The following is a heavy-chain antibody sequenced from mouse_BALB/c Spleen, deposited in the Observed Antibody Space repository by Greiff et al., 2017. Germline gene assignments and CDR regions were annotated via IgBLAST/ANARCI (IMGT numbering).Heavy chain of an antibody. J-gene: IGHJ4*01. V-gene: IGHV1-54*01. Sequence: LVRPGTSVKVSCKASGYAFTNYLIEWVKQRPGQGLEWIGVINPGSGGTNYNEKFKGKATLTADKSSSTAYMQLSSLTSDDSAVYFCARGGYYGSSHYYAMDYWGQGTSVTVSS. CDR3: ARGGYYGSSHYYAMDY. CDR2: INPGSGGT. D-gene: IGHD1-1*01. CDR1: GYAFTNYL.